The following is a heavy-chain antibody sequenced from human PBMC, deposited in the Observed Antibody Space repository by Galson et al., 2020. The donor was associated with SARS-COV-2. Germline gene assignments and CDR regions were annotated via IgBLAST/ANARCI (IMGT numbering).Heavy chain of an antibody. D-gene: IGHD3-22*01. Sequence: AGSLRLSCAASGFTFSNYAMSWVRQAPGKGLERVSAIGGSGGSTYYADSVKGRFTISRDNSKNTLYLQMNSMRAEDTAVYYCSKRDDSSGYPYYFDYWGQGTLVTVSS. CDR1: GFTFSNYA. CDR2: IGGSGGST. CDR3: SKRDDSSGYPYYFDY. V-gene: IGHV3-23*01. J-gene: IGHJ4*02.